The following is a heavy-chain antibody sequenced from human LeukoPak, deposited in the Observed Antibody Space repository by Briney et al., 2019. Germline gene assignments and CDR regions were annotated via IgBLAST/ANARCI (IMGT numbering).Heavy chain of an antibody. J-gene: IGHJ6*04. D-gene: IGHD2-2*01. V-gene: IGHV1-46*01. Sequence: GASVKVSCKASGYTFTSYYMHWVRQAPGQGLEWMGIINPSGGSTSYAQKFQGRVTMTRDTSTSTVYMELSSLRSEDTAVYYCARDIVVAPAATEDYYYYGMDVWGKGTTVTVSS. CDR1: GYTFTSYY. CDR3: ARDIVVAPAATEDYYYYGMDV. CDR2: INPSGGST.